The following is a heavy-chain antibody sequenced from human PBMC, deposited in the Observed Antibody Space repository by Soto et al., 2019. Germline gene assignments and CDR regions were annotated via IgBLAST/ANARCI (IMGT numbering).Heavy chain of an antibody. CDR3: AKSLWFGELLGNDY. D-gene: IGHD3-10*01. Sequence: QLLESGGGLVQPGGSLRLSCATSGFTFSSYAMSWVRQAPGKGLEWVSAISGSGGTTYYADSVKGPFTISRDNSKNTLYLRMNSLGAEDTAVYYCAKSLWFGELLGNDYWGQGTLVTVSS. CDR1: GFTFSSYA. V-gene: IGHV3-23*01. J-gene: IGHJ4*02. CDR2: ISGSGGTT.